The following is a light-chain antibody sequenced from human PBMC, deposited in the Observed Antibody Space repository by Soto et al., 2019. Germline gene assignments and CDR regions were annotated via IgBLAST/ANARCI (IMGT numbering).Light chain of an antibody. V-gene: IGLV2-14*01. J-gene: IGLJ1*01. CDR3: ESWTSGSTYV. Sequence: QSALTQPASVSGSPGQSIAISCTGTSRDVGGYNYVSWYQQHPGKAPKLMIFDVSNRPSGVSNRFSGSKSGDTASLTISGLQAEDEADYYCESWTSGSTYVFGTGTKLTVL. CDR2: DVS. CDR1: SRDVGGYNY.